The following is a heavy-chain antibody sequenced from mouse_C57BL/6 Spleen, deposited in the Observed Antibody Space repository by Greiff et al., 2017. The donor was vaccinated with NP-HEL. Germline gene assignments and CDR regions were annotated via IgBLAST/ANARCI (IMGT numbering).Heavy chain of an antibody. J-gene: IGHJ2*01. CDR3: ATRYDDSPGYYFDY. D-gene: IGHD2-12*01. CDR1: GFTFSNYG. V-gene: IGHV5-6*01. CDR2: ISSGGSYT. Sequence: VQLKESGGDLVKPGGSLKLSCAASGFTFSNYGMSWVRQTPDKRLEWVAAISSGGSYTYYPDSVKGRFTFSRDNAKNTLYLQMSSLKSEDTAVYYCATRYDDSPGYYFDYWGQGTTLTVST.